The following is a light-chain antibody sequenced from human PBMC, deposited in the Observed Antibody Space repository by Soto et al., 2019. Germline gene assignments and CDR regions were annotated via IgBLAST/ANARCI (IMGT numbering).Light chain of an antibody. Sequence: DIQMTQSPSSLSVSVGDRVIITCRASQSVGSYLNWYPQKPGRAPDLLIYAASNLQSGVPSRFSGSGSGTNFTLTISSLQPEDFATYYCQQSSSTPMYTFGQGTKLQIK. CDR2: AAS. V-gene: IGKV1-39*01. CDR1: QSVGSY. CDR3: QQSSSTPMYT. J-gene: IGKJ2*01.